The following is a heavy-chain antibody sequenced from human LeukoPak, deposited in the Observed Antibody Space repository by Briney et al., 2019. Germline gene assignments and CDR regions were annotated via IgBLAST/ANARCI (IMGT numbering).Heavy chain of an antibody. CDR3: ARSGSWENNFDY. V-gene: IGHV4-39*01. CDR2: IYYGGST. CDR1: GGSISSSSYY. D-gene: IGHD6-13*01. Sequence: PSETLSLTCTVSGGSISSSSYYWGWIRQPPGKGLEWIGSIYYGGSTYYNPSLKSRVTISVDTSKNQFSLKLSSVTAADTAVYYCARSGSWENNFDYWGQGTLVTVSS. J-gene: IGHJ4*02.